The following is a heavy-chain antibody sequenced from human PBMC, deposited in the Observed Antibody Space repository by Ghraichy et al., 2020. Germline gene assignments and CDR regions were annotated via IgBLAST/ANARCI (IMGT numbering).Heavy chain of an antibody. CDR1: GGSISSGGYY. CDR2: IYYSGST. J-gene: IGHJ3*02. Sequence: SETLSLTCTVSGGSISSGGYYWSWIRQHPGKGLEWIGYIYYSGSTYYNPSLKSRVTISVDTSKNQFSLKLSSVTAADTAVYYCARGYLGGGNSFPFDIWGQGTMVTVSS. CDR3: ARGYLGGGNSFPFDI. D-gene: IGHD4-23*01. V-gene: IGHV4-31*03.